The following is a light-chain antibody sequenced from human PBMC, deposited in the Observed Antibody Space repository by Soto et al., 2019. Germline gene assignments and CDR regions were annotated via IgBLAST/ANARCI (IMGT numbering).Light chain of an antibody. CDR1: SSNIGAADD. CDR3: TAWDDSLRGWM. Sequence: QSVLTQPPSLSGAPGLRVTISCTGSSSNIGAADDVHWYQQLPGTAPKLLLYGNNNRPSGVPDRFSGSKSGTSASLAISGLRSEDEADYFCTAWDDSLRGWMFGGGTKLTVL. CDR2: GNN. J-gene: IGLJ3*02. V-gene: IGLV1-40*01.